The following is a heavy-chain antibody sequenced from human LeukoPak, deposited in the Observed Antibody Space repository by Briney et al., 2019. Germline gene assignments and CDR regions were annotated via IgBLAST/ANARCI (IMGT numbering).Heavy chain of an antibody. CDR3: ARVDAPSISQWLLTREGDY. CDR2: ICYTGTT. J-gene: IGHJ4*02. CDR1: GGSISSSNYC. D-gene: IGHD3-22*01. Sequence: SETLSLTCAVSGGSISSSNYCWAWIRQPPGNGLDWIGNICYTGTTSYSPSLKTRVTISLHTSKNQFSLRLNSVTAADSAVHYCARVDAPSISQWLLTREGDYWGQGTLVTASS. V-gene: IGHV4-39*07.